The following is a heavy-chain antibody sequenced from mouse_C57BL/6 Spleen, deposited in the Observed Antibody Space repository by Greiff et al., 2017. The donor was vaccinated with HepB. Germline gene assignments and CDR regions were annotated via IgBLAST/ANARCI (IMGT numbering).Heavy chain of an antibody. V-gene: IGHV1-69*01. D-gene: IGHD3-2*02. J-gene: IGHJ3*01. Sequence: QVQLQQPGAELVMPGASVKLSCKASGYTFTSYWMHWVKQRPGQGLEWIGEIDPSDSYTNYKQKFKGKSTWTVDKSSSTAYMQPSGLTSEDSAVYYCARSGDSSGYVQFAYWGQGTLVTVSA. CDR1: GYTFTSYW. CDR3: ARSGDSSGYVQFAY. CDR2: IDPSDSYT.